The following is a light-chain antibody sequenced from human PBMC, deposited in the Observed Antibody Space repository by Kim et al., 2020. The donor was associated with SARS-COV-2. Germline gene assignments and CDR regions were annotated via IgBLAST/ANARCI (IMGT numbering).Light chain of an antibody. Sequence: AAIGDRVTITCRASKDIGSYLAWYQQKPGKAPKVLIYAASTLQSGVPSKFSGSGSGTEFTLTISSLQPEDFATYYCQQVNDYPRTFGQGTKVDIK. CDR2: AAS. V-gene: IGKV1-9*01. J-gene: IGKJ1*01. CDR1: KDIGSY. CDR3: QQVNDYPRT.